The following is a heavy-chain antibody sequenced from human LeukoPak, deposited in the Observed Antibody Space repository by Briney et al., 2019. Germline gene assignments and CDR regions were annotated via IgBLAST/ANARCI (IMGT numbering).Heavy chain of an antibody. CDR1: GGSISSGGYS. J-gene: IGHJ3*02. CDR3: AREGEAGIDAFDI. Sequence: SETLSLTCAVSGGSISSGGYSWSWIRQPPGKGLEWIGYIYHSGSTYYNPSLKSRVTISVDRSKNQFSLKLSSVTAADTAVYYCAREGEAGIDAFDIWGQGTMVTVSS. D-gene: IGHD6-19*01. V-gene: IGHV4-30-2*01. CDR2: IYHSGST.